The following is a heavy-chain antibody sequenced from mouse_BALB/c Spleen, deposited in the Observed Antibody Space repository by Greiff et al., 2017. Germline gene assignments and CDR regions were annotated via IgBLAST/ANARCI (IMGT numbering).Heavy chain of an antibody. J-gene: IGHJ2*01. CDR2: IDPANGNT. CDR3: AREGITTVVADY. D-gene: IGHD1-1*01. V-gene: IGHV14-3*02. Sequence: VQLKQSGAELVKPGASVKLSCTASGFNIKDTYMHWVKQRPEQGLEWIGRIDPANGNTKNDPKFQGKATITADTSSNTAYLQLSSLTSEDTAVYYCAREGITTVVADYWGQGTTLTVSS. CDR1: GFNIKDTY.